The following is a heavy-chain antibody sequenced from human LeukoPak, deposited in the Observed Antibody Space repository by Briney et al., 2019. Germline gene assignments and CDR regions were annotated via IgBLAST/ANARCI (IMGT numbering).Heavy chain of an antibody. Sequence: SETLSLTCTVSGGSISSSSYYWGWIRQPPGKGLEWIGSIYYSGSTYYNPSLKSRVTISVDTSKNQFSLKLSSVTAADTAVYYCARDLREELRYFDWLLCSWFDPWGQGTLVTVSS. CDR3: ARDLREELRYFDWLLCSWFDP. D-gene: IGHD3-9*01. CDR1: GGSISSSSYY. CDR2: IYYSGST. V-gene: IGHV4-39*07. J-gene: IGHJ5*02.